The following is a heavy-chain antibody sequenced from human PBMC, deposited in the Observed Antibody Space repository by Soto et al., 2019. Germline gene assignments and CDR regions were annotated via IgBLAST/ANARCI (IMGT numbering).Heavy chain of an antibody. Sequence: QVQLVESGGGVVQPGRSLRLSCAASGFTFSSYGMHWVRQAPGKGLAWVAVISYDGSNKYYADSVKGRFTISRDNAKNTLYLKMNSLRAEDTAVYYCAKDMGYDFWNGIGFDYWGQGTLVTVSS. J-gene: IGHJ4*02. D-gene: IGHD3-3*01. CDR3: AKDMGYDFWNGIGFDY. CDR1: GFTFSSYG. CDR2: ISYDGSNK. V-gene: IGHV3-30*18.